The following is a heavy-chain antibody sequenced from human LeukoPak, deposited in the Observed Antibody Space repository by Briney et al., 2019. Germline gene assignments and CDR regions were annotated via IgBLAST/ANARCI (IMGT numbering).Heavy chain of an antibody. Sequence: GGSLRLSCAASGFTFSHHGMHWVRQAPGKGLEWVSAIGGSGGKTFYAESVKGRFTISRDISKNTLFLQMDSLRAEDTAIYYCAKTNYFDSSGDKPYTTHFDYWGQGTLVTVSS. J-gene: IGHJ4*02. D-gene: IGHD3-22*01. CDR1: GFTFSHHG. CDR3: AKTNYFDSSGDKPYTTHFDY. CDR2: IGGSGGKT. V-gene: IGHV3-23*01.